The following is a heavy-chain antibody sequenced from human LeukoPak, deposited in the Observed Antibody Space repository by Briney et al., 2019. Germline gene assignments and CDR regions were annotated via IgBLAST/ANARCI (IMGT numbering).Heavy chain of an antibody. Sequence: SETLSLTCTVSGGSITSYYWSWIRQPPGKGLECIGYIYYSGSTYYNPSLKSRVTTSVDTSKNQFSLKLSSVTAADTAVYYCARVRRDGYNSPDYWGQGTLVPVSS. V-gene: IGHV4-59*01. CDR1: GGSITSYY. CDR3: ARVRRDGYNSPDY. J-gene: IGHJ4*02. CDR2: IYYSGST. D-gene: IGHD5-24*01.